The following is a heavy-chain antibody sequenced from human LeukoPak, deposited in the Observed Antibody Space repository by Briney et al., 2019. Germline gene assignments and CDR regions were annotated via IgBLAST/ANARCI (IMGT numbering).Heavy chain of an antibody. D-gene: IGHD3-22*01. V-gene: IGHV4-34*01. CDR2: IYYTGSS. J-gene: IGHJ6*03. CDR3: TRAASSGPLFTYHMDV. Sequence: PSETLSLTCAVYGGSFSGYYWGFVRQTPGKGLEWMGSIYYTGSSHYNPSLKSRATISVDTSKNQFSLKLTSVTAADTAVYYCTRAASSGPLFTYHMDVWGKGTTVTVSS. CDR1: GGSFSGYY.